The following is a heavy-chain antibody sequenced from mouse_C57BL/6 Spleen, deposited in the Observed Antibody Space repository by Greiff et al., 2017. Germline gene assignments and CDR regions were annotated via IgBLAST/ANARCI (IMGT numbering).Heavy chain of an antibody. V-gene: IGHV1-42*01. J-gene: IGHJ4*01. CDR2: INPSTGGT. Sequence: VQLMQSGPELVQPGASVKISCKASGYSFPGYYMNWVKQSPEKSLEWIGAINPSTGGTTYNQKFKAQVTLTVDKSSSTTYLQLKSLTSEDSAVYYCAGRGYYGSSYAMDYWGQGTSVTVSS. D-gene: IGHD1-1*01. CDR1: GYSFPGYY. CDR3: AGRGYYGSSYAMDY.